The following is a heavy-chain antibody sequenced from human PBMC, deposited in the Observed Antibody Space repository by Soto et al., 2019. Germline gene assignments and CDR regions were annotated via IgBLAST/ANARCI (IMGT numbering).Heavy chain of an antibody. D-gene: IGHD5-18*01. CDR1: GFTFSDHY. CDR2: TRNKANSYTT. J-gene: IGHJ4*02. Sequence: EVQLVESGGGLVQPGGSLRLSCAASGFTFSDHYMDWVRQAPGKGLDWVGRTRNKANSYTTEYAASVKGRFTISRDDSKNSLYLQMNSLKTEDTAVYYCARAVDTAMVDYYFDYWGQGTLVTVSS. V-gene: IGHV3-72*01. CDR3: ARAVDTAMVDYYFDY.